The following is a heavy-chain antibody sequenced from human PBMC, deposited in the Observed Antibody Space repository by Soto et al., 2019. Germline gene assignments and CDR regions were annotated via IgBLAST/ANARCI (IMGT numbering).Heavy chain of an antibody. CDR1: GFAFSNYA. J-gene: IGHJ4*02. Sequence: EVQLLESGGDLVQPGGSLRLSCAASGFAFSNYAVTWVRQAQGKGLEWVSCISGSGNIIYYADSVKGRFIISRDNSKNPLYLQMNSLRAEDTAVYYCAKDANGDYIGAFDDWGQGTLVTVSS. CDR3: AKDANGDYIGAFDD. V-gene: IGHV3-23*01. CDR2: ISGSGNII. D-gene: IGHD4-17*01.